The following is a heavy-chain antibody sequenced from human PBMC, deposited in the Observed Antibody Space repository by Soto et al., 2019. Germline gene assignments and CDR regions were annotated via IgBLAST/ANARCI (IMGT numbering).Heavy chain of an antibody. V-gene: IGHV5-51*01. CDR1: GYNVTTFW. J-gene: IGHJ4*02. Sequence: GESLKISCKGSGYNVTTFWIGWVRQMPGKGLEWMGIIYPGDSETKYSPDFEGQVTISADRSTNTAYLQWRSLRASDTAMYYCARLGFPGAIYFDSWGLGTLVTVSS. CDR2: IYPGDSET. CDR3: ARLGFPGAIYFDS.